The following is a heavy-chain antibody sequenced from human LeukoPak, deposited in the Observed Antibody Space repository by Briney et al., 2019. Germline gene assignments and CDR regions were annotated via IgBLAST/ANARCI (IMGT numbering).Heavy chain of an antibody. CDR3: ARQKEGGSSTDYWYFDL. CDR1: GGSISSYY. V-gene: IGHV4-59*08. Sequence: SETLSLTCTVSGGSISSYYWSWIRQPPGKGLEWIGYIYYSGSTNYNPSLKSRVTISVDTSKNQFSLKLSSVTAADTAVYYCARQKEGGSSTDYWYFDLWGRGTLVTVSS. CDR2: IYYSGST. J-gene: IGHJ2*01. D-gene: IGHD4-11*01.